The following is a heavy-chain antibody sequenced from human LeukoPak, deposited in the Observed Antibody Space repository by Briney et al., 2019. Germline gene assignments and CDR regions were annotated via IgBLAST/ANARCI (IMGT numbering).Heavy chain of an antibody. CDR3: AKKSLWSGPFDY. D-gene: IGHD3-3*01. V-gene: IGHV3-21*04. CDR1: GFTFSSYS. CDR2: ISSSSSYI. J-gene: IGHJ4*02. Sequence: PGGSLRLSCAASGFTFSSYSMNWVRQAPGKGLEWVSSISSSSSYIYYADSVKGRFTISRDNSKNTLFLQMNSLRAEDTAVYLCAKKSLWSGPFDYWGQGTLVTVFS.